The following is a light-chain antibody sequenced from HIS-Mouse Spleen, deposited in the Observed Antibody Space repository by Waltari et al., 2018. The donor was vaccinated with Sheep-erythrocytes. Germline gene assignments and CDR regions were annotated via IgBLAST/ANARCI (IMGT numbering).Light chain of an antibody. CDR2: EGS. J-gene: IGLJ3*02. Sequence: QSALTQPASVSGSPGQSITISCPGTSRDFGSYNLVSWYQQHPGKAPKLMIYEGSKRPSGVSNRFSGSKSGNTASLTISGLQAEDEADYYCCSYAGSSTPWVFGGGTKLTVL. CDR3: CSYAGSSTPWV. CDR1: SRDFGSYNL. V-gene: IGLV2-23*01.